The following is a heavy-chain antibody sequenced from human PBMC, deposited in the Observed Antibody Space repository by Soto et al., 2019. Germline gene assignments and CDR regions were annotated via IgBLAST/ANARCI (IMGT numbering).Heavy chain of an antibody. Sequence: QVQLVQSGAEEKKPGASVKVSCKASGYTFTSYVMHWVRQAPGQRLEWMGWINPGNGNTKYSQNFQGRVTFTRDTSASTAYMELSGLRSEDTAVYYCARDYCSGGSCYVDWFDPWGQGTLVTVSS. V-gene: IGHV1-3*05. CDR1: GYTFTSYV. CDR2: INPGNGNT. J-gene: IGHJ5*02. D-gene: IGHD2-15*01. CDR3: ARDYCSGGSCYVDWFDP.